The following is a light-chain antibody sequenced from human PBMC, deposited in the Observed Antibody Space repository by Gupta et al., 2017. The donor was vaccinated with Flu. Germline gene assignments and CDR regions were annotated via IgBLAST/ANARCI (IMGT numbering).Light chain of an antibody. J-gene: IGKJ4*01. CDR2: AAS. V-gene: IGKV1D-16*01. CDR1: QGMSSW. CDR3: QQYDNYPLS. Sequence: SQGMSSWLAWYQQKPGKAPQYLISAASTLQSGVPSRFIGSGSGTDFPLAISSLQPADFPTNYCQQYDNYPLSFGEGTLLKIK.